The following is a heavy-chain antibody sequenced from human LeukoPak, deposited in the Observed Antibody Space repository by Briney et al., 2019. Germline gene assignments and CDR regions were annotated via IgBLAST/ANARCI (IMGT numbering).Heavy chain of an antibody. CDR3: ARDDYNSSSRWFDP. J-gene: IGHJ5*02. D-gene: IGHD6-6*01. V-gene: IGHV3-48*04. CDR1: GFTFNTYS. Sequence: GGSLRLSCAASGFTFNTYSMNWVRQAPGKGLEWVSYISSGSGTIYYADSVKGRFTVSRDNAKNSLYLQMNSLRAEDTAVYFCARDDYNSSSRWFDPWGQGTLVTVSS. CDR2: ISSGSGTI.